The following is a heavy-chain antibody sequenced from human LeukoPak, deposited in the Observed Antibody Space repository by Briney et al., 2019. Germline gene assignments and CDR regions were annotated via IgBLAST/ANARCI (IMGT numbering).Heavy chain of an antibody. V-gene: IGHV3-73*01. J-gene: IGHJ3*02. CDR1: RFTFSSYS. CDR3: TTRRPDVFDI. CDR2: IRSKANSYAT. Sequence: GGSLRLSCAASRFTFSSYSMNWVRQASGKGLEWVGRIRSKANSYATAYAASVKGRFTISRDDSKNTAYLQMNSLKTEDTAVYYCTTRRPDVFDIWGQGTMVTVSS.